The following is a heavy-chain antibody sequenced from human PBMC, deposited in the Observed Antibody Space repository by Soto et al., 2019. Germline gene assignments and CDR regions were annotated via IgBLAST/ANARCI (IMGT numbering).Heavy chain of an antibody. CDR2: IYYSGST. Sequence: QLQLQESGPGLVKPSETLSLTCTVSGGSISSSSYYWGWIRQPPGKGLEWIGSIYYSGSTYYNPSLKSRVTISVDTSKNQFSLKLSSVTAADTAVYYCARHTPAISISDHWGQGTVVTVSS. V-gene: IGHV4-39*01. D-gene: IGHD2-15*01. CDR3: ARHTPAISISDH. J-gene: IGHJ4*02. CDR1: GGSISSSSYY.